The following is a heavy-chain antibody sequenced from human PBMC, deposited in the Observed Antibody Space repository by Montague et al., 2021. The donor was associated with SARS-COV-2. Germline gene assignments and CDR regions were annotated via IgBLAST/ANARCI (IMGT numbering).Heavy chain of an antibody. D-gene: IGHD2-21*01. Sequence: SLRLSCAASGFTFGDHAMHWVRQAPGKGLEWVSGLSGSSDYIVYTGSVKGRFTVSRDNAKNSLFLEMNNLRAEDTALYYCAKAVDQSGLIAYFDSWGQGTLVTVSS. V-gene: IGHV3-9*01. CDR2: LSGSSDYI. CDR1: GFTFGDHA. J-gene: IGHJ4*02. CDR3: AKAVDQSGLIAYFDS.